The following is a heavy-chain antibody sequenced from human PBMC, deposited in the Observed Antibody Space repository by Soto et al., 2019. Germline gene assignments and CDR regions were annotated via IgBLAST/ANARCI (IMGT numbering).Heavy chain of an antibody. J-gene: IGHJ6*02. CDR2: ISAGGDMT. V-gene: IGHV3-23*01. Sequence: DVQLLESGGHLVQPGGSLRLSCSASGFTLSSYAMSWVRQAPGKGLEWVSSISAGGDMTYNSDSVKGRFTISRDNSNNALFLQMHNLRIEDTALYYCARGDRGGSGSPASDSYSGWDVWGQGATVTVS. D-gene: IGHD3-10*01. CDR1: GFTLSSYA. CDR3: ARGDRGGSGSPASDSYSGWDV.